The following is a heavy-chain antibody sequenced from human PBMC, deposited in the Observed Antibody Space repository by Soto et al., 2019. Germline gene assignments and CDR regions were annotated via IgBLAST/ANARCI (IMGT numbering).Heavy chain of an antibody. V-gene: IGHV4-4*02. D-gene: IGHD2-2*01. CDR3: ARDLASCRSTSCSPFDY. CDR2: IYHSGST. CDR1: GGSISTITW. Sequence: QVQLRESGPGLVKTSGTLSLTCAVSGGSISTITWWSWVRQPPGKGLQWIGEIYHSGSTNYNPSLNSRVTKSVDKSKDQFSLELSSVTTADKAVYYCARDLASCRSTSCSPFDYWGQGTLVTVSS. J-gene: IGHJ4*02.